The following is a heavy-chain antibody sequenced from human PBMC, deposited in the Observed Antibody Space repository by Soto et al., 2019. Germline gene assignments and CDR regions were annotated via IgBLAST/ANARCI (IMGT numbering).Heavy chain of an antibody. CDR2: IIPILGIA. CDR3: ARFRESYGMDV. D-gene: IGHD3-10*01. Sequence: QVQLVQSGAEVKKPGSSVKVSCKASGGTFSSYTISWVRQAPGQGLEWMARIIPILGIANYAQKFQGRVTITADKSTSTAYMELSSLRSEDTAVYYCARFRESYGMDVWGQGTTVTVSS. J-gene: IGHJ6*02. CDR1: GGTFSSYT. V-gene: IGHV1-69*02.